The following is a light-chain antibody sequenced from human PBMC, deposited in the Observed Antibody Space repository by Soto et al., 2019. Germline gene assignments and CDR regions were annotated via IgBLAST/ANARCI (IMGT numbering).Light chain of an antibody. V-gene: IGKV1-5*01. CDR2: DAS. J-gene: IGKJ1*01. CDR3: QQYNSYSRT. CDR1: QSISSW. Sequence: DIQMTQSPSTLSASVGDRVTITCRASQSISSWLAWYQQKPGKAPKLLISDASSLKSGVPSRFSVSGSATEFTLTISSLQPDDFATYYCQQYNSYSRTFGQGTKVDIK.